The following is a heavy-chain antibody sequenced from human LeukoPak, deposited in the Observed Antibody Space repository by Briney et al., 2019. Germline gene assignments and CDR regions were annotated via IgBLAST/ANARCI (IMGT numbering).Heavy chain of an antibody. D-gene: IGHD3-10*01. CDR2: ISGSGGST. CDR1: GFTFSSYA. Sequence: GRSLRLSCAASGFTFSSYAMSWVSQAPGKGLEWVSAISGSGGSTYYADSVKGRFTISRDNSKNTLYLQMNSPRAEDTAVYYCVGKVTGSGSYYPPDFDYWGQGTLVTVSS. CDR3: VGKVTGSGSYYPPDFDY. V-gene: IGHV3-23*01. J-gene: IGHJ4*02.